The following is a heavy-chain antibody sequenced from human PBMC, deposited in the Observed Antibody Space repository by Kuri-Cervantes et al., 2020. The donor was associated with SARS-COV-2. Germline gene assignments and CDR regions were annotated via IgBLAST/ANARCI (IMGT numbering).Heavy chain of an antibody. CDR3: ALDIMSFFGMDV. D-gene: IGHD2-8*01. CDR1: GFTFRSYA. CDR2: ISGSGETI. Sequence: GESLKISCAASGFTFRSYAMTWVRQAPGKGLEWVSVISGSGETIHYADSVQGRFTISRDNSKKMLYLQMKSLRAEDTATYYCALDIMSFFGMDVWGQGTTVTVSS. J-gene: IGHJ6*02. V-gene: IGHV3-23*01.